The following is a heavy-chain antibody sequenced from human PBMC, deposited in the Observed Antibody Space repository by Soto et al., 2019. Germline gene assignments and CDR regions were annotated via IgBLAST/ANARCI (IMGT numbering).Heavy chain of an antibody. D-gene: IGHD2-15*01. CDR2: IPSGGPT. CDR1: GFTVSSKY. CDR3: ARDDVLCDGGRCYGVLLDV. J-gene: IGHJ6*02. V-gene: IGHV3-66*01. Sequence: EVQLVESGGGLVQPGGSLRLSCAASGFTVSSKYMSWVRQAPGKGLEWVSLIPSGGPTYYADSVKGRFTISRDTSENTVHLQMDSLRAEETAVYYCARDDVLCDGGRCYGVLLDVWGQGTTVTVSS.